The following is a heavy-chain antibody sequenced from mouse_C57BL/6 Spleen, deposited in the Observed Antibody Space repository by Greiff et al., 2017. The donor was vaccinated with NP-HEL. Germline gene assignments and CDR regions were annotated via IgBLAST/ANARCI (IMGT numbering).Heavy chain of an antibody. CDR2: IHPNSGST. CDR3: ARRGITTDFDY. CDR1: GYTFTSYW. J-gene: IGHJ2*01. D-gene: IGHD2-4*01. V-gene: IGHV1-64*01. Sequence: QVQLQQPGAELVKPGASVKLSCKASGYTFTSYWMHWVKQRPGQGLEWIGMIHPNSGSTNYNEKFKSKATLTVDKSSSTAYMQLSSLTSEDSAVYCCARRGITTDFDYWGQGTTLTVSS.